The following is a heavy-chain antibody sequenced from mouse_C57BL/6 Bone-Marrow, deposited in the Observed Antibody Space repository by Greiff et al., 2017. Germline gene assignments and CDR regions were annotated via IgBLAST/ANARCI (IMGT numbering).Heavy chain of an antibody. CDR2: IDPSDSYT. J-gene: IGHJ4*01. Sequence: VQLQQPGAELVMPGASVKLSCKASGYTFTSYGMHWVKQRPGQGLEWIGEIDPSDSYTNYNQKFKGKSTLTVDKSSSTAYMQVSSLTSEDSAVDYGARGYYGNYVFYYAMDYWGQGTSVTVSS. V-gene: IGHV1-69*01. CDR1: GYTFTSYG. CDR3: ARGYYGNYVFYYAMDY. D-gene: IGHD2-1*01.